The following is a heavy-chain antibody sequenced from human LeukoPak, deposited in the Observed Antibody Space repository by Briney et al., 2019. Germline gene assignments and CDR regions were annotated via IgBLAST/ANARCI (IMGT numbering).Heavy chain of an antibody. CDR1: GFTFSNAW. J-gene: IGHJ3*02. CDR2: IKSKTDGGTT. CDR3: TTLYCSSTSCYVAFDI. Sequence: GGSLRLSCAASGFTFSNAWMSWVRQAPGKGLEWVGRIKSKTDGGTTDYAAPVKGRFTISRDDSKNTLYLQMNSLKTEDTAVYYCTTLYCSSTSCYVAFDIWGQGTMVTVSS. V-gene: IGHV3-15*01. D-gene: IGHD2-2*01.